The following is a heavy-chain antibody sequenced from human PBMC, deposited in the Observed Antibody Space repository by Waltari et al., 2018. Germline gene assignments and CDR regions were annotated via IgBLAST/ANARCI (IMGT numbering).Heavy chain of an antibody. CDR3: SGGEVTGTDF. Sequence: EVQVVESGGGLVQPGGSLTLSCATSGFSFSGSTIHWVRQTSGKWLEWVGRIRRQPYNYATAYSASVKGRFTISRDDSKNTAYLQMNNLMTEDTAVYYCSGGEVTGTDFWGQGTLVTVSS. J-gene: IGHJ4*02. D-gene: IGHD6-19*01. CDR2: IRRQPYNYAT. CDR1: GFSFSGST. V-gene: IGHV3-73*01.